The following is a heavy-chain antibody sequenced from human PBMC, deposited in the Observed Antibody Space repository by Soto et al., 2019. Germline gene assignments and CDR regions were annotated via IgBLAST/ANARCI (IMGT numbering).Heavy chain of an antibody. D-gene: IGHD4-17*01. CDR3: SEEQGEGGDYEILFPSD. Sequence: EVQLVESGGGLVQPGGSLRLSCAASGFTFRHYAMNWVRQAPGKGLEWVSGISSGRGATIRYAESVQGRVSISRDNSKYTLLLQRNNPRVVDTALYNGSEEQGEGGDYEILFPSDWGQGILVIVSS. CDR2: ISSGRGATI. J-gene: IGHJ4*02. CDR1: GFTFRHYA. V-gene: IGHV3-23*04.